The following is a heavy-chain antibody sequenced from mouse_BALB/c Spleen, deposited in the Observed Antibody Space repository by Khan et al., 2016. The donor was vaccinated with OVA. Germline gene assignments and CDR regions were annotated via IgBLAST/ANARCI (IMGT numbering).Heavy chain of an antibody. J-gene: IGHJ3*01. D-gene: IGHD2-5*01. CDR3: ARGNFNCSNAWFAY. V-gene: IGHV1-26*01. CDR1: GYFFTDYT. Sequence: EVQLQQSGPELVKPGASMKISCKASGYFFTDYTMNWVKQSHGKNLEWIGLINPYNGFTSYNQKFKGKATLTVDKSSSTAYMELISLTSEDSAVLYCARGNFNCSNAWFAYWGQGTLVTVSA. CDR2: INPYNGFT.